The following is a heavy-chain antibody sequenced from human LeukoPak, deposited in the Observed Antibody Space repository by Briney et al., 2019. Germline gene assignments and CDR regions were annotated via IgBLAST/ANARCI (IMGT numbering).Heavy chain of an antibody. CDR1: GFTLETYG. CDR2: IGSGASTI. Sequence: PGGSLGLSCAASGFTLETYGMNWVRQAPGKGLEWLSHIGSGASTIYYADSVTGRFTISRDNAKNSLYLQMNSLRAEDTAIYYCAGEGSGWLPNFWGQGTLVTVSS. D-gene: IGHD6-19*01. V-gene: IGHV3-48*04. CDR3: AGEGSGWLPNF. J-gene: IGHJ4*02.